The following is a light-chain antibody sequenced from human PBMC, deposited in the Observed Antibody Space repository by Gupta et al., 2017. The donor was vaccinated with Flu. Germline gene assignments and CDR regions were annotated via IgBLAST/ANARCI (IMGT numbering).Light chain of an antibody. J-gene: IGKJ4*01. CDR1: QNINNY. V-gene: IGKV3-11*01. Sequence: EIVLTQSPATLSLSPGEGATLSCRASQNINNYLAWYQQKPGQAPRLLIYDASNRATGIPARFSGSGSGTDFTLTISSLEPEDFAVYYCQQRSNCPIIFGRGTKVDIK. CDR2: DAS. CDR3: QQRSNCPII.